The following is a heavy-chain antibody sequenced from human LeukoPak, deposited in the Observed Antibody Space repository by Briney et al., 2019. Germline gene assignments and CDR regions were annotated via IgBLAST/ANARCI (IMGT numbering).Heavy chain of an antibody. Sequence: GGSLRLSCAASGFTFSSYAMSWVRQAPGKGLEWVSSISSSSSYIYYADSVKGRFTISRDNAKNSLYLRMNSLRAEDTAVYYCKAVAEGGYWGQGTLVTVSS. CDR1: GFTFSSYA. D-gene: IGHD6-19*01. V-gene: IGHV3-21*01. J-gene: IGHJ4*02. CDR3: KAVAEGGY. CDR2: ISSSSSYI.